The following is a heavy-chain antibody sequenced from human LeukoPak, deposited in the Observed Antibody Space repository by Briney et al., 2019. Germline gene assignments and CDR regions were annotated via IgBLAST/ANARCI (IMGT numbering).Heavy chain of an antibody. CDR3: ARVPWDYDSSGYYLNGFDI. CDR2: MSPSERT. CDR1: GGSINTYH. D-gene: IGHD3-22*01. V-gene: IGHV4-4*07. J-gene: IGHJ3*02. Sequence: PSETLSLTCTVSGGSINTYHWSWIRQAAEKGLEWIGRMSPSERTDYNPSLKGRVTISVDTSKNQFSLKLTSVTVADTGIYYCARVPWDYDSSGYYLNGFDIWGQGTMVTVSS.